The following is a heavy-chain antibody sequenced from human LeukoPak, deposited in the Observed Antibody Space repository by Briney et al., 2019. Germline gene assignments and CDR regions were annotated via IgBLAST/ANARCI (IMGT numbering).Heavy chain of an antibody. V-gene: IGHV4-59*01. J-gene: IGHJ3*02. Sequence: RPSETLSLTCTVSGGSISSYYWSWIRQPPGKGLEWIGYIYYSGSTNYNPSLKSRVTISVDTSKNQFSLKLSSVTAADTAVYYCAREARSGSYEGAAFDIWGQGTMVTVSS. CDR1: GGSISSYY. D-gene: IGHD1-26*01. CDR2: IYYSGST. CDR3: AREARSGSYEGAAFDI.